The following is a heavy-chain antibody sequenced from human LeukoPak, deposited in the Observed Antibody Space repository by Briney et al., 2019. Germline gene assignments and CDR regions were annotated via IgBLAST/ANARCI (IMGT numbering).Heavy chain of an antibody. D-gene: IGHD5-18*01. CDR1: VSTFSSYA. CDR2: ISGSGGST. Sequence: GGSLRLSCAASVSTFSSYAMSWVRQAPGKGLEWVSAISGSGGSTYYADSVKGRFTISRDNSKNTLYLQMNSLRAEDTAVYYCAKDVLATAMVVGLYYFDYWGQGTLVTVSS. J-gene: IGHJ4*02. V-gene: IGHV3-23*01. CDR3: AKDVLATAMVVGLYYFDY.